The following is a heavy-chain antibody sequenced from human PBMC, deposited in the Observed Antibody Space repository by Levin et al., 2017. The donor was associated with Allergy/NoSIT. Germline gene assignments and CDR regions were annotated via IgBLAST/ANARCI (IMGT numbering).Heavy chain of an antibody. CDR2: IKSKSDGGTT. Sequence: GESLKISCATSGFTFTNGWMSWVRQAPGKGLEWVGRIKSKSDGGTTDYAAPVKGRFTILRDESKRTLYLQMDSLKTEDTAVYYCVWEWARAFNVWGQGTLVTV. V-gene: IGHV3-15*01. CDR3: VWEWARAFNV. D-gene: IGHD3-3*01. J-gene: IGHJ3*01. CDR1: GFTFTNGW.